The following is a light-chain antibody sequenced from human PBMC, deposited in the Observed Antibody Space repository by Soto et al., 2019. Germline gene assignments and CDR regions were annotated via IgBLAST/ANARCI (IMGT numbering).Light chain of an antibody. CDR3: LLSYSGAHWV. CDR2: DTS. J-gene: IGLJ3*02. CDR1: TGAVTSGHS. V-gene: IGLV7-46*01. Sequence: QTVVTQEPSLTVSPGGTVTLTCGSSTGAVTSGHSPYWFQQKPGQAPRTLIYDTSNKHSWTPARFSGSLLGGKAALTLSGAQPEDEAEYYCLLSYSGAHWVFGGGTKVTVL.